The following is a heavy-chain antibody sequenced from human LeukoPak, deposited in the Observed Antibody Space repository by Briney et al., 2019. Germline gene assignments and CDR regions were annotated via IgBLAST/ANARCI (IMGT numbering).Heavy chain of an antibody. CDR2: FDPEDGET. V-gene: IGHV1-24*01. J-gene: IGHJ4*02. D-gene: IGHD3-10*01. CDR3: ATSMVRGVISALDY. CDR1: GYTPTELS. Sequence: ASVKVSCKVSGYTPTELSMHWVRQAPGKGLEWMGGFDPEDGETIYAQKFQGRVTMTEDTSTDTAYMELSSLRSEDTAVYYCATSMVRGVISALDYWGQGTLVTVSS.